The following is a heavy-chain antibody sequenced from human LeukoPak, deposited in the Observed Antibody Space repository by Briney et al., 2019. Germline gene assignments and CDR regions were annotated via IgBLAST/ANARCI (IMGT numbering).Heavy chain of an antibody. CDR3: ARDRHGETGDWCFDL. Sequence: PGGLLRLSCAASGFTFSSYWMRWVRQAPGKGLEWVANVNQDGSDKYYVDSVKGRFTISRDNSKNSLYLQMNSLRAEDTAVYYCARDRHGETGDWCFDLWGRGTLVTVSS. CDR2: VNQDGSDK. J-gene: IGHJ2*01. CDR1: GFTFSSYW. D-gene: IGHD4-17*01. V-gene: IGHV3-7*01.